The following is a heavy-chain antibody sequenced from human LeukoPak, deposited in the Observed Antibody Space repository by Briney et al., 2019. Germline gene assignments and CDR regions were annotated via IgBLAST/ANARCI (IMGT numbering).Heavy chain of an antibody. Sequence: SVKVSCKASGGTFSSYAISWVRQAPGQGLEWMGGIIPIFGTANYAQKFQGRVTITADESTSTAYMELSSLRSEDTAVYYCAKDRGSGSYFVYGGDDAFDIWGQGTMVTVSS. D-gene: IGHD3-10*01. V-gene: IGHV1-69*13. J-gene: IGHJ3*02. CDR3: AKDRGSGSYFVYGGDDAFDI. CDR2: IIPIFGTA. CDR1: GGTFSSYA.